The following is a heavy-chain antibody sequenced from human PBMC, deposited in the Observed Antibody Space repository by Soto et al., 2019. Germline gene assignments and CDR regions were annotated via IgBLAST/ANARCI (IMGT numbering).Heavy chain of an antibody. CDR2: ISSSSSYI. CDR3: ARVPRYSSGWYYFDY. Sequence: GGSLRLSCAASGFTFSSYSMNWVRQAPGKGLEWVSSISSSSSYIYYADSVKGRFTISRDNAKNSLYLQMNSLRAEDTAVYYCARVPRYSSGWYYFDYWGQGTLVTVSS. CDR1: GFTFSSYS. J-gene: IGHJ4*02. V-gene: IGHV3-21*01. D-gene: IGHD6-19*01.